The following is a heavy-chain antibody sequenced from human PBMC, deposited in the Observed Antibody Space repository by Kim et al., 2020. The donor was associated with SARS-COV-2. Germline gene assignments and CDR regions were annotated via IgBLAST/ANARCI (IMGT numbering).Heavy chain of an antibody. CDR2: IYYSGST. CDR1: GGSISSYY. J-gene: IGHJ2*01. V-gene: IGHV4-59*01. CDR3: ARAVKYGLAYSSSSYWYFDL. Sequence: SETLSLTCTVSGGSISSYYWSWIRQPPGKGLEWIGYIYYSGSTNYNPSLKSRVTISVDTSKNQFSLKLSSVTAADTAVYYCARAVKYGLAYSSSSYWYFDLWGRGTLVTVSS. D-gene: IGHD6-6*01.